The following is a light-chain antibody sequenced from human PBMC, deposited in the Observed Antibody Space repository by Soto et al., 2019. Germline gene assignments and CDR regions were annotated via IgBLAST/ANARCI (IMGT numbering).Light chain of an antibody. Sequence: QSVLTQPPSASGTPGQRVTISCSGSSSNIGINTVNWHQQLPGTAPKLLIYNNNQRPSGVPDRFSGSKSGTSASLAISGLQSEDEGDYYCAAWDDSLNGLVFGGGTKLIVL. J-gene: IGLJ3*02. CDR2: NNN. V-gene: IGLV1-44*01. CDR3: AAWDDSLNGLV. CDR1: SSNIGINT.